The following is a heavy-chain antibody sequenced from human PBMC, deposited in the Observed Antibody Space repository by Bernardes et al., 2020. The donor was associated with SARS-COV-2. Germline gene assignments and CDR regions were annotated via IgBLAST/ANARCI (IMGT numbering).Heavy chain of an antibody. D-gene: IGHD6-13*01. Sequence: SETLSLTCTVSGGSISSYYWSWIRQPPGKGLEWIGYIYYSGSTNYNPSLKSRVTISVDTSKNQFSLKLSPVTAADTAVYYCARRGQQLVSDYYYYYGMDVWGQGTTVTVSS. J-gene: IGHJ6*02. V-gene: IGHV4-59*08. CDR1: GGSISSYY. CDR2: IYYSGST. CDR3: ARRGQQLVSDYYYYYGMDV.